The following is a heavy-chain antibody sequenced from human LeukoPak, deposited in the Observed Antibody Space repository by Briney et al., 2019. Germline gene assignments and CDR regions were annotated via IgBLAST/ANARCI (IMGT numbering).Heavy chain of an antibody. CDR3: ARVPLPDYDYVWGSYRPLYWFDP. J-gene: IGHJ5*02. D-gene: IGHD3-16*02. CDR2: IYYSGST. CDR1: GGSISSSSYY. V-gene: IGHV4-39*07. Sequence: SETLSLTCTVSGGSISSSSYYWGWIRQPPGKGLEWIGSIYYSGSTYYNPSLKSRVTISVDTSKNQFSLKLSSVTAADTAVYYCARVPLPDYDYVWGSYRPLYWFDPWGQGTLVTVSS.